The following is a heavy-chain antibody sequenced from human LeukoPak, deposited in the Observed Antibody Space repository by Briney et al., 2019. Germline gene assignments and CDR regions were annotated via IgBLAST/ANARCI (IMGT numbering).Heavy chain of an antibody. J-gene: IGHJ6*03. CDR3: ATGQIVVATGPDYMDV. D-gene: IGHD5-12*01. Sequence: ASVKVSCKVSGYTLTELSMHWVRQAPGKGLEWMGGFDPEDGETIYAQKFQGRVTMTEDTSTDTAYMELSSLRSEDTAVYYCATGQIVVATGPDYMDVWGKGTTVTVSS. V-gene: IGHV1-24*01. CDR2: FDPEDGET. CDR1: GYTLTELS.